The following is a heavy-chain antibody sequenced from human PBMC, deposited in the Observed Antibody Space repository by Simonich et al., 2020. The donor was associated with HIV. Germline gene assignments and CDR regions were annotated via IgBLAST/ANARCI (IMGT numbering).Heavy chain of an antibody. CDR2: IKHSGST. D-gene: IGHD5-12*01. CDR1: GGSFSGYY. Sequence: VQLQQWGAGLLKPSETLSLTCAVYGGSFSGYYWSWIRQPPGKGLEWIGEIKHSGSTNYNPAPKSRVTISVDTSKNQFSLKLSSVTAADTAVYYCARGGDGYKGSSFDYWGQGTLVTVSS. CDR3: ARGGDGYKGSSFDY. V-gene: IGHV4-34*01. J-gene: IGHJ4*02.